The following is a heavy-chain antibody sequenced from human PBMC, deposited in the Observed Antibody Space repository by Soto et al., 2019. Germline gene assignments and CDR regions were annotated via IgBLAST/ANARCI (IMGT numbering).Heavy chain of an antibody. CDR2: INHSGST. V-gene: IGHV4-34*01. CDR1: GGSFSGYY. CDR3: ARLMVRGASDAFDI. Sequence: QVQLQQWGAGLLKPSETLSLTCAVYGGSFSGYYWSWIRQPPGKGLEWIGEINHSGSTNYNPSLRSRVPISVDTLTDQFSLRLRSVTAADAAVYYCARLMVRGASDAFDIWGQGTMVTVSS. J-gene: IGHJ3*02. D-gene: IGHD3-10*01.